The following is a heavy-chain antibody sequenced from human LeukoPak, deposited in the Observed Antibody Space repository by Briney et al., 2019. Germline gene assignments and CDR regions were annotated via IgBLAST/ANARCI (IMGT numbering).Heavy chain of an antibody. CDR3: AREWWWDIVVVPAAKAQDGMDV. D-gene: IGHD2-2*01. CDR1: GFAFSSYA. J-gene: IGHJ6*02. CDR2: ISYDGSNK. V-gene: IGHV3-30-3*01. Sequence: GGSLRLSCAASGFAFSSYAMHWVRQAPGKGLEWVAVISYDGSNKYYADSVKGRFTISRDNSKNTLYLQMNSLRAEDTAVYYCAREWWWDIVVVPAAKAQDGMDVWGQGTTVTVSS.